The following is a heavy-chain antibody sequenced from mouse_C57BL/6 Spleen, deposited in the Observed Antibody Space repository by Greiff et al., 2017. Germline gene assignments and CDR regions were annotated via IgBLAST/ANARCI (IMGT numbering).Heavy chain of an antibody. CDR2: INPYNGDT. CDR1: GYSFTGYF. D-gene: IGHD1-1*01. J-gene: IGHJ4*01. V-gene: IGHV1-20*01. CDR3: ARDITTVVGGSMDY. Sequence: VQLQQSGPELVKPGDSVKISCKASGYSFTGYFMNWVMQSHGKSLEWIGRINPYNGDTFYNQKFKGKDTLTVDKSSSTAHMELRSLTSEDSAVYYCARDITTVVGGSMDYWGQGTSVTVSS.